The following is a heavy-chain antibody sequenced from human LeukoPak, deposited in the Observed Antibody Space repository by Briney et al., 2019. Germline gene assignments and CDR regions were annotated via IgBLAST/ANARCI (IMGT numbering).Heavy chain of an antibody. J-gene: IGHJ4*02. Sequence: SETLSLTCTVSGGSISSYYWSWIRQPPGKGLEWIGYIYYSGSTNYNPSLKSRVTISVDMSKNQFSLKLSSVTAADTAVYYCARGRLVVTAKEDYFDYWGQGTLVTVSS. CDR1: GGSISSYY. CDR3: ARGRLVVTAKEDYFDY. CDR2: IYYSGST. V-gene: IGHV4-59*12. D-gene: IGHD2-21*02.